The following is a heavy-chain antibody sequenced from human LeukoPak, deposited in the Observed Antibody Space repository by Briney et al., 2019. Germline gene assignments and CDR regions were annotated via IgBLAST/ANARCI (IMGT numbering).Heavy chain of an antibody. CDR2: VSATEST. Sequence: SETLSLTCTVSGGSISSGDFFWTWIRQPAGKGLEWLGHVSATESTNYNPSLKSRVTTSMDTSKNQFSLKLSSVTAADTAVYYCARHQFSTWIQPIGGSFDIWGQGTMVTVSS. CDR1: GGSISSGDFF. J-gene: IGHJ3*02. D-gene: IGHD5-18*01. CDR3: ARHQFSTWIQPIGGSFDI. V-gene: IGHV4-61*09.